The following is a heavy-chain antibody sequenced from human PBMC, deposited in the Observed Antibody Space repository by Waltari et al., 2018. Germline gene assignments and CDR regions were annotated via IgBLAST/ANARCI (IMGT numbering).Heavy chain of an antibody. V-gene: IGHV4-39*01. CDR2: IYYSGST. J-gene: IGHJ2*01. CDR1: GGSIISSSHY. CDR3: ARLLLGYCSNDICSIAGWYFDL. Sequence: QLQLRESGPGLVKPSETLSLTCNVSGGSIISSSHYWGWIRQSPGKGLEWIGNIYYSGSTYYNPSLKSRVTISVDTSKKQFSLKLSSVTAADTAVYYCARLLLGYCSNDICSIAGWYFDLWGLGTLVTVSS. D-gene: IGHD2-8*01.